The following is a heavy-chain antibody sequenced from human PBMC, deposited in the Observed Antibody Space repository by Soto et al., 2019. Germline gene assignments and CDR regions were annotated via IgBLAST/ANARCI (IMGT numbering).Heavy chain of an antibody. CDR3: ARHASPKVDYYYMDV. D-gene: IGHD2-15*01. CDR1: GGSISSYY. CDR2: IYYSGST. V-gene: IGHV4-59*08. J-gene: IGHJ6*03. Sequence: PSETLSLTCTVSGGSISSYYWSWIRQPPGKGLEWIGYIYYSGSTNYNPSLKSRVTISVDTSKNQFSLKLSSVTAADTAVYYCARHASPKVDYYYMDVWGKGTTVTVSS.